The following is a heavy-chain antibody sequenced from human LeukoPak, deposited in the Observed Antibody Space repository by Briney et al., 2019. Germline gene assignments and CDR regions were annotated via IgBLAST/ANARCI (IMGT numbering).Heavy chain of an antibody. J-gene: IGHJ6*03. CDR1: GYTFTSYA. Sequence: ASVKVSCKASGYTFTSYAMNWVRQAPGQGLEWMGWINTNTGNPTYAQGFTGRFVFSLDTSVSTAYLQISSLKAEDTAVYYCAREPNYYDSSGYYGGYYYYYMDVWGKGTTVTVSS. V-gene: IGHV7-4-1*02. CDR2: INTNTGNP. CDR3: AREPNYYDSSGYYGGYYYYYMDV. D-gene: IGHD3-22*01.